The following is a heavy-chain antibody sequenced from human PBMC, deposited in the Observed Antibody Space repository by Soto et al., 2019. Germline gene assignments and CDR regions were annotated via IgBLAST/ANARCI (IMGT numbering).Heavy chain of an antibody. CDR3: AESYYAILTGHFAFDM. D-gene: IGHD3-9*01. V-gene: IGHV4-59*01. CDR2: IYDSGST. CDR1: GASISHFY. J-gene: IGHJ3*02. Sequence: SETLSLTCTVSGASISHFYWSWIRQSPGKGLEWLGYIYDSGSTNYNPSLKSRVTMSMDTSKTQFSLNLSSVTAADTAVYFCAESYYAILTGHFAFDMWGHGTMVTVSS.